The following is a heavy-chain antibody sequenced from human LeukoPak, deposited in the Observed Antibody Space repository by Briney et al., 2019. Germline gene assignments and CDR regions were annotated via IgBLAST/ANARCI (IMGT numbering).Heavy chain of an antibody. CDR3: ARDVPDYYGSGSRLIGGAFDI. D-gene: IGHD3-10*01. J-gene: IGHJ3*02. Sequence: PSETLSLTCTVSGGSISSSNWWSWVRQPPGKGLEWIGEIYHSGSTNYNPSLKSRVTISVDKSKNQFSLKLSSVTAADTAVYYCARDVPDYYGSGSRLIGGAFDIWGQGTMVTVSS. V-gene: IGHV4-4*02. CDR1: GGSISSSNW. CDR2: IYHSGST.